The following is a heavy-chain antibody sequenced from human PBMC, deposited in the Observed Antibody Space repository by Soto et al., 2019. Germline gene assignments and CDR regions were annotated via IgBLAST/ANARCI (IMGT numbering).Heavy chain of an antibody. J-gene: IGHJ5*02. CDR3: ARVPDR. CDR2: IYHSGST. CDR1: GGSISRGGYS. Sequence: SETLSLTCAVSGGSISRGGYSWSWIRQPPGKGPEWIGYIYHSGSTYYNPSLKSRVTISVDRSKNQFSLKLSSVTAADTAVYYCARVPDRWGQGTLVTVSS. V-gene: IGHV4-30-2*01. D-gene: IGHD2-2*01.